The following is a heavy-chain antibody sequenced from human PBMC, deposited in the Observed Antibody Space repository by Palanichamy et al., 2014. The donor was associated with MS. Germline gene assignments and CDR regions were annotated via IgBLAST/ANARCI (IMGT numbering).Heavy chain of an antibody. CDR3: ARIINYYDSSGYGTYYFDY. V-gene: IGHV3-66*01. Sequence: EVQLVEVWGRAWSSLGGPVRLSCAASGFTVISNYMSWVRQAPGKGLEWVSVIYSGGSTYYADSVKGRFTVSRDNSKNTLYLQMNSLRAEDTAVYYCARIINYYDSSGYGTYYFDYWGQGTLVTVSS. CDR1: GFTVISNY. D-gene: IGHD3-22*01. CDR2: IYSGGST. J-gene: IGHJ4*02.